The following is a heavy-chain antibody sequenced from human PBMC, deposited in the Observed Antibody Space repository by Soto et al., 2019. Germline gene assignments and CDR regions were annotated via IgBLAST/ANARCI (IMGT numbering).Heavy chain of an antibody. CDR3: AGLQSMRLSGLDP. J-gene: IGHJ5*02. CDR2: IYYSGST. CDR1: GGSISSGDYY. D-gene: IGHD3-16*02. V-gene: IGHV4-30-4*01. Sequence: QVQLQESGPGLVKPSQTLSLTCTVSGGSISSGDYYWSWIRQPPGKGLEWIGYIYYSGSTYYNPSLKSRVTISVDTSKNQFSLKLSSVTAADAAVYYCAGLQSMRLSGLDPWGQGTLVTVSS.